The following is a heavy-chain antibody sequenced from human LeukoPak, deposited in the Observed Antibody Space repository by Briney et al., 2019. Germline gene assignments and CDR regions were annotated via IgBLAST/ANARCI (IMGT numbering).Heavy chain of an antibody. Sequence: SETLSLTCTVSGGSISSSSYYWGWIRQPPGKGLEWIGSIYYSGSTYYNPSLKSRVTISVDTSKNQFSLRLSSVTAADTAVYYCARLGVGGTEGNWFDPWGQGTLVTVSS. J-gene: IGHJ5*02. V-gene: IGHV4-39*07. D-gene: IGHD3-3*01. CDR1: GGSISSSSYY. CDR3: ARLGVGGTEGNWFDP. CDR2: IYYSGST.